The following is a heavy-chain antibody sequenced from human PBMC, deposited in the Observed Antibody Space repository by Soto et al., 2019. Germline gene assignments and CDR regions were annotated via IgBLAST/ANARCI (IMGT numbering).Heavy chain of an antibody. CDR3: ARVEVITIFGVVRFYYGMDV. CDR2: TYYRPKWYN. V-gene: IGHV6-1*01. D-gene: IGHD3-3*01. Sequence: SQTLSLTCAISGDSVSSNSAAWNWISQSPSRGLEWLGRTYYRPKWYNDYAVSVKSRITINPDTSKNQFSLQLNSVTPEDTAVYYCARVEVITIFGVVRFYYGMDVWGQGTTVTVSS. J-gene: IGHJ6*02. CDR1: GDSVSSNSAA.